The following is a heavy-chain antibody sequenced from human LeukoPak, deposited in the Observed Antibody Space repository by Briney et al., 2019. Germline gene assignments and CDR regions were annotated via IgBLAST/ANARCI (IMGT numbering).Heavy chain of an antibody. J-gene: IGHJ3*02. CDR3: ARVAPNYYDSSGYYWAGDAFDI. CDR1: GYTFTSYG. Sequence: ASVKVSCKASGYTFTSYGISWVRQAPGQGLEWMGWISAYNGNTNYAQKLQGRVTMTTDTSTSTAYMELRSLRSDDTAVYYCARVAPNYYDSSGYYWAGDAFDIWGHGTMVTVSS. D-gene: IGHD3-22*01. CDR2: ISAYNGNT. V-gene: IGHV1-18*01.